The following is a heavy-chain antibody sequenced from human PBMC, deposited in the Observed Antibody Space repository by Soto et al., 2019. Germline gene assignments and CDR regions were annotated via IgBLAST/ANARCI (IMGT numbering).Heavy chain of an antibody. CDR2: INAGNGNT. Sequence: APVKVSSKASGYTFTSYAMHWVRQAPGQRLEWMGWINAGNGNTKYSQKFQGRVTITRDTSASTAYMELSSLRSEDTAVYYCARSYYDFWSGYWPLRAFDIRGQGTMVTVSS. J-gene: IGHJ3*02. V-gene: IGHV1-3*01. D-gene: IGHD3-3*01. CDR1: GYTFTSYA. CDR3: ARSYYDFWSGYWPLRAFDI.